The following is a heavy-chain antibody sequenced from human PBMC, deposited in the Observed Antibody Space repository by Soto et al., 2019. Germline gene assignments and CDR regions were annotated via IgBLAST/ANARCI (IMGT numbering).Heavy chain of an antibody. J-gene: IGHJ4*02. D-gene: IGHD7-27*01. CDR2: ISGSGGST. CDR1: GFTFSTYA. Sequence: GGSLRLSCAASGFTFSTYAMNWVRQAPGKGLEWVSTISGSGGSTYYADSVKGRFTISRDNSKNTLYLQMNSLRAEDTAVYYCAKNWALGYFDYWGQGTLVTVSS. V-gene: IGHV3-23*01. CDR3: AKNWALGYFDY.